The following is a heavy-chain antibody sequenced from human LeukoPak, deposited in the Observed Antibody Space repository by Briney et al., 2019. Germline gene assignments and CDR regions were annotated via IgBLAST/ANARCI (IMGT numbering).Heavy chain of an antibody. CDR3: ARGGLRVMVYRLYYMDV. CDR1: ENTFNTYA. Sequence: SVKVSCKASENTFNTYAISRVRQAPGQGLEWMGGIIPVSLTADYAQNLQGRVTITANKSTSTAYMELRSLRSEDTAVYYCARGGLRVMVYRLYYMDVWGKGTTVTVSS. D-gene: IGHD2-8*01. CDR2: IIPVSLTA. J-gene: IGHJ6*03. V-gene: IGHV1-69*06.